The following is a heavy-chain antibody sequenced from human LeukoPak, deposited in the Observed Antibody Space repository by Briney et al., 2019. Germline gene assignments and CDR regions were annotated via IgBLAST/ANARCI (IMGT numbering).Heavy chain of an antibody. J-gene: IGHJ6*03. CDR2: INPNSGGT. CDR3: AREYYDILTGRTENYMDV. V-gene: IGHV1-2*02. D-gene: IGHD3-9*01. CDR1: GYTFTGYY. Sequence: ASVKVSCKASGYTFTGYYMHWVRQAPGQGLEWMGWINPNSGGTNYAQKFQGRVTMTRDTSISTAYMELSRLRSDDTAVYYCAREYYDILTGRTENYMDVWGKGTTVTVSS.